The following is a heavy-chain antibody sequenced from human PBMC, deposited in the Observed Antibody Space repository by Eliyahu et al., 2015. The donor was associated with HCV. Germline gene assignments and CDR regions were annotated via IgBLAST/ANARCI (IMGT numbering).Heavy chain of an antibody. CDR1: GGSISSDSHY. Sequence: QLQLQESGPGLVEPSETLSLTCTVXGGSISSDSHYWDWIRQPPGKGLEWIGRIQYSGSTFYNESLRSRATISVDASNNQFSLRLSSVSAADTAVYYCARRSISSGWFDPWGQGTLVTVSS. D-gene: IGHD6-6*01. CDR2: IQYSGST. CDR3: ARRSISSGWFDP. J-gene: IGHJ5*02. V-gene: IGHV4-39*01.